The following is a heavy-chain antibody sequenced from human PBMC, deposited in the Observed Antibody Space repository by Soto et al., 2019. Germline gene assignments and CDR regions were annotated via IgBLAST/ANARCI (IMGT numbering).Heavy chain of an antibody. CDR3: AKFSATSIYDISSVPAY. CDR1: GFTFSNYA. Sequence: EVQLLESGGGLVQPGGSLRLSCAASGFTFSNYAMSWVRQAPGKGLEWVSAISGSGGSTFYAASVKGPFTISRDNSKNPLYLQMTSLRAEHTAVYYCAKFSATSIYDISSVPAYLRQGTLVTVAS. D-gene: IGHD6-6*01. J-gene: IGHJ4*02. CDR2: ISGSGGST. V-gene: IGHV3-23*01.